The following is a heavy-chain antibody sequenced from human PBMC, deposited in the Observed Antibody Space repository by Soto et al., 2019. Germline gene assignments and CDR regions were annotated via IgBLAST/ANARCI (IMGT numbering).Heavy chain of an antibody. Sequence: QLQVQESGPGLVKPSETLSLTCTVSGGSISSSKYYWGWIRQPPGKGLEWIGIVYRSGTTYYNPSLKSRVNRSADTSKNQLSLKLSSVTASDTAVYYCARRIYGSGNDWGQGTLVTVSS. D-gene: IGHD3-10*01. CDR1: GGSISSSKYY. CDR3: ARRIYGSGND. CDR2: VYRSGTT. V-gene: IGHV4-39*01. J-gene: IGHJ4*02.